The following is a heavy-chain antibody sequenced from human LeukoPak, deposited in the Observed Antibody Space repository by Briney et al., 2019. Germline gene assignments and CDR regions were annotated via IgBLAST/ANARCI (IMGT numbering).Heavy chain of an antibody. Sequence: ASETLSLTCTVSGGSISSYYWSWIRQPPGKGLEWIGYIYYSGSTNYNLSLKSRVTISVDTSKNQFSLKLSSVTAADTAVYYCARGDSGYDTYYFDYWGQGTLVTVSS. D-gene: IGHD5-12*01. V-gene: IGHV4-59*01. CDR3: ARGDSGYDTYYFDY. CDR1: GGSISSYY. J-gene: IGHJ4*02. CDR2: IYYSGST.